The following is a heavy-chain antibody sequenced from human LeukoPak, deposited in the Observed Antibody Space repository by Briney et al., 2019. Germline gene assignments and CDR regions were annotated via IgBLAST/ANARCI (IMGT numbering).Heavy chain of an antibody. Sequence: GESLQISCKGSGYSFTSYWIGWVRQLPGEGLEWMGIIYPGDSDTRYSPSFQGQVTISADKSISTAYLQWSSLKASDTAMYYCARHDRITMIVDWGQGTLVTVSS. CDR1: GYSFTSYW. D-gene: IGHD3-22*01. V-gene: IGHV5-51*01. CDR2: IYPGDSDT. CDR3: ARHDRITMIVD. J-gene: IGHJ4*02.